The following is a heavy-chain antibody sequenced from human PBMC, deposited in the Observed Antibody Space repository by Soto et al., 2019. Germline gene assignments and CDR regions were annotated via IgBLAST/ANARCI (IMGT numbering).Heavy chain of an antibody. D-gene: IGHD3-22*01. V-gene: IGHV4-61*05. Sequence: PSETLSLTCTVSGGSISSSSYYWGWIRQPPGKGLEWIGYIYYSGSTNYNPSLKSRVTISVDTSKNQFSLKLSSVTAAETAVYYCARGDGSGYQFFDYWGQGTPVTVSS. CDR3: ARGDGSGYQFFDY. J-gene: IGHJ4*02. CDR2: IYYSGST. CDR1: GGSISSSSYY.